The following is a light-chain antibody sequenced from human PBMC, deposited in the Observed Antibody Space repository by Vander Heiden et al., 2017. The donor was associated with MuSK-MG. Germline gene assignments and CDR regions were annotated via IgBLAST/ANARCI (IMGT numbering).Light chain of an antibody. J-gene: IGKJ4*01. V-gene: IGKV3-20*01. CDR2: GAA. Sequence: EIVLTQSPGTLSLSPGVRSTLRCRASQSVSSNYLDWYQQKPGQAPRLLSYGAASRATGIPDRFSGSGSGTDFTLTISRLEPEDFAVYYCQQYPGTFGGGTKVEI. CDR3: QQYPGT. CDR1: QSVSSNY.